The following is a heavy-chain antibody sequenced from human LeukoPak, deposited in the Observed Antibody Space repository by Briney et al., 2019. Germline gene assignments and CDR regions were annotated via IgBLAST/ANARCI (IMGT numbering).Heavy chain of an antibody. CDR2: INHSGST. CDR3: ARDYVWGSYLGRPNWFDP. D-gene: IGHD3-16*02. Sequence: PSGTLSLTCAVYGGSFSGYYWSWIRQPPGKGLEWIGEINHSGSTNYNPSLKSRVTISVDTSKNQFSLKLSSVTAADTAVYYCARDYVWGSYLGRPNWFDPWGQGTLVTVSS. CDR1: GGSFSGYY. V-gene: IGHV4-34*01. J-gene: IGHJ5*02.